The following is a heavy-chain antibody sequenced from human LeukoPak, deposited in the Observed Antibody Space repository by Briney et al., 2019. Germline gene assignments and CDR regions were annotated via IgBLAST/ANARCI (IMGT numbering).Heavy chain of an antibody. Sequence: GGSLRLSCAASGFTFSTYAMNWVRQAPGKGLEWVGFIRSKAYGGTTQYAASLKGRFTISRDDSKTIAYLQMNSLKTEDTAVYYCTRVRSGNDFDYWGQGTLVTVSS. V-gene: IGHV3-49*04. CDR2: IRSKAYGGTT. D-gene: IGHD3-10*01. J-gene: IGHJ4*02. CDR3: TRVRSGNDFDY. CDR1: GFTFSTYA.